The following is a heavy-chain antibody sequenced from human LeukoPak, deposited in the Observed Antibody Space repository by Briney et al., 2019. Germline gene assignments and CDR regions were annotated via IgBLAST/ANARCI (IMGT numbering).Heavy chain of an antibody. CDR1: GGSLRIYH. J-gene: IGHJ3*01. Sequence: SDTLSLTCTVSGGSLRIYHGNWIRQPPGKGLEWIGYIYSSGSTKYNPSVKSRVNISVDTSRNQFSLKLSSVTAADTAVYYCARAVPVTMTDPFDRWGQGTMVTVSS. CDR2: IYSSGST. D-gene: IGHD3-22*01. V-gene: IGHV4-59*07. CDR3: ARAVPVTMTDPFDR.